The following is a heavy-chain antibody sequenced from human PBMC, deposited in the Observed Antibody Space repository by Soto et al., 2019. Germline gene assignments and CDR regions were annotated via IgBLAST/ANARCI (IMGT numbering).Heavy chain of an antibody. CDR3: ARASPTVVVPAAIRRYYYYDMDV. Sequence: ASVKVSCKASGYTFTRYDINWVRQATGQGXEWMGWMNPNSGNTGYAQKFQGRVTMTRNTTISTAYMELSSLRSEDTAVYYCARASPTVVVPAAIRRYYYYDMDVWGQGTTVTVSS. V-gene: IGHV1-8*01. CDR2: MNPNSGNT. CDR1: GYTFTRYD. J-gene: IGHJ6*02. D-gene: IGHD2-2*02.